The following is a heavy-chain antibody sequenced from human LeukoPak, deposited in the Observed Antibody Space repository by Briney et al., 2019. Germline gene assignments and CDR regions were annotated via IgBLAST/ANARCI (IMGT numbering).Heavy chain of an antibody. V-gene: IGHV3-23*01. CDR1: GFTFSNSA. J-gene: IGHJ3*02. CDR3: ARDPNGDYVGAFDM. CDR2: ISASGDTT. D-gene: IGHD4-17*01. Sequence: PGGSLRLSCAASGFTFSNSAMTWVRQSPGKGLEWVSDISASGDTTHYADSVKGRFTISRDDSKHTLYLQMSSLRAEDTAIYYCARDPNGDYVGAFDMWGQGTMVTVS.